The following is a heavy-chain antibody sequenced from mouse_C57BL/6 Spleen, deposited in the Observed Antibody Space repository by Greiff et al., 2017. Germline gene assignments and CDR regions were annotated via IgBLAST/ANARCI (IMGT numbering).Heavy chain of an antibody. CDR2: IHPNSGST. J-gene: IGHJ3*01. CDR1: GYTFTSYW. V-gene: IGHV1-64*01. Sequence: VQLQQPGAELVKPGASVKLSCKASGYTFTSYWMHWVKQRPGQGLEWIGMIHPNSGSTNYNEKFKGKATFTADTSSNTAYMQLSSLTTEDSAIYYCARCNYGSSPFAYWGQGTLVTVSA. D-gene: IGHD1-1*01. CDR3: ARCNYGSSPFAY.